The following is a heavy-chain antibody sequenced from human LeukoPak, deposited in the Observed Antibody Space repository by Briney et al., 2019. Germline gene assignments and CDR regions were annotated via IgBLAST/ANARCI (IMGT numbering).Heavy chain of an antibody. V-gene: IGHV1-18*01. CDR3: VRDTGYGSGWYPGYY. D-gene: IGHD6-19*01. Sequence: ASVKVSCKASDYTFTSSSINWVRQAPGQGLEWLGWINPYNGNTDYSQKIQGRVTMTRDTSTSTAYMELRSLRSDDTAFYYCVRDTGYGSGWYPGYYWGQGTLVTVSA. CDR1: DYTFTSSS. CDR2: INPYNGNT. J-gene: IGHJ4*02.